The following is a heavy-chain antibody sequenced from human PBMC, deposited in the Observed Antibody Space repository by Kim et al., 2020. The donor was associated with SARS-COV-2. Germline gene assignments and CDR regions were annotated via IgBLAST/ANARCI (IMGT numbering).Heavy chain of an antibody. Sequence: SVKGRFTISRDNAKNSLYLQMNSLRAEDTAVYYCARAYSYGYGGHYFDYWGQGTLVTVSS. V-gene: IGHV3-21*01. J-gene: IGHJ4*02. CDR3: ARAYSYGYGGHYFDY. D-gene: IGHD5-18*01.